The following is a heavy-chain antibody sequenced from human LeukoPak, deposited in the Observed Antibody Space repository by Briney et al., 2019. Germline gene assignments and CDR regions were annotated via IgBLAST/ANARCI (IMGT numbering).Heavy chain of an antibody. V-gene: IGHV3-33*06. D-gene: IGHD1-26*01. CDR1: GFNFSSYG. Sequence: PGGSLRLSCAASGFNFSSYGMHWVRQAPGKGLEWVALVWYDGTTKHYADSVRGRFTISRDNSKNTLHLQMNGLRAEDTAIYYCAKVPYSGSYHDYLFDSWGQGTLVTVSS. J-gene: IGHJ4*02. CDR3: AKVPYSGSYHDYLFDS. CDR2: VWYDGTTK.